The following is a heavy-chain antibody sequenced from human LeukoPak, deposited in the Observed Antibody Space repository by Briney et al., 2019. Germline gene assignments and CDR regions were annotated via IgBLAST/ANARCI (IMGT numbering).Heavy chain of an antibody. V-gene: IGHV3-53*01. CDR3: ARDGADNSGYYFGTL. CDR1: GFIVRSSY. J-gene: IGHJ3*01. Sequence: GGSQRLSCAASGFIVRSSYMSWVRQAPGKGLEWVSVIYSGGSPDYADSAKGRFTISTDNSKNTLYLQMNSLRVEDTAVYYCARDGADNSGYYFGTLWGQGTVVAVSS. D-gene: IGHD3-22*01. CDR2: IYSGGSP.